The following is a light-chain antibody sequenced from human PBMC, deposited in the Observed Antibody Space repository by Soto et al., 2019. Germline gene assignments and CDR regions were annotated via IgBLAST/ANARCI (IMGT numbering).Light chain of an antibody. CDR2: GAY. Sequence: EIVLTQSPGTLSLSPGERATLSCRASQSVSSSYLAWYQQKPGQAPRLLIYGAYSRATGIPDRFSGSGSGTDFTLTISRLEPEDFVVYYCQQYNNWPRETCGQGTKVDIK. V-gene: IGKV3-20*01. J-gene: IGKJ1*01. CDR1: QSVSSSY. CDR3: QQYNNWPRET.